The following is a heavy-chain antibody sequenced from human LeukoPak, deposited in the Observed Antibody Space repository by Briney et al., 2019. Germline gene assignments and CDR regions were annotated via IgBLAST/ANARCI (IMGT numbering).Heavy chain of an antibody. J-gene: IGHJ6*03. CDR3: ARVDGKRYCSGGTCYSYYYMDV. CDR1: GGSMSDYY. V-gene: IGHV4-59*01. Sequence: PSETLSLTCTVSGGSMSDYYWSWIRQPPGKGLEWIGYIYSTGTTNHNPSLKGRVIISIDTSKNQFSLKLSSVTAADTAVYYCARVDGKRYCSGGTCYSYYYMDVWGKGTTVTVSS. CDR2: IYSTGTT. D-gene: IGHD2-15*01.